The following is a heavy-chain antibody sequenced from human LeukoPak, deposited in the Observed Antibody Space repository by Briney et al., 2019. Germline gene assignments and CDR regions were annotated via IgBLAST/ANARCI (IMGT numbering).Heavy chain of an antibody. CDR3: AKHPGYSSGWFYFDY. V-gene: IGHV3-48*01. D-gene: IGHD6-19*01. CDR2: ISSSSSTI. J-gene: IGHJ4*02. CDR1: GFTFSSSA. Sequence: GGSLRLSCAASGFTFSSSAMSWVRQVPGKGLEWVSYISSSSSTIYYADSVKGRFTISRDNAKNSLYLQMNSLRAEDTAVYYCAKHPGYSSGWFYFDYWGQGTLVTVSS.